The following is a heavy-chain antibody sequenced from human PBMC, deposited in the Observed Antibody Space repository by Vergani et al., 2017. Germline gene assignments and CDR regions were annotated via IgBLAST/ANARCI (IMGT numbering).Heavy chain of an antibody. D-gene: IGHD1-1*01. J-gene: IGHJ4*02. V-gene: IGHV3-30*18. Sequence: HVQLVESGGGVVQPGRSLRLSCAVSGFRFSDYGMHWVRQAPGRGLEWVALISYDGDTTYYADSVKGRFTISRDNSKNTLFLQMHSLRVEDTALYYCAKSPLKITTPDRGDFWGQGSLVTVSS. CDR1: GFRFSDYG. CDR3: AKSPLKITTPDRGDF. CDR2: ISYDGDTT.